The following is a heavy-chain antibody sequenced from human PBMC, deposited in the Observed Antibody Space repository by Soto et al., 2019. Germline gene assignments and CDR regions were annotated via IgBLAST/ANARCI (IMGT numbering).Heavy chain of an antibody. CDR3: AREETAWPLAYGLDV. D-gene: IGHD2-21*02. CDR2: ISTRSDI. CDR1: VFTCSGYS. J-gene: IGHJ6*02. Sequence: PWWSLRLSCSASVFTCSGYSMNWFRQAPGKGLEWVASISTRSDIYYADSVKGRFTISRDNAKNSVSLQMNSLRAEDTAVYYCAREETAWPLAYGLDVWGQGTTVTVSS. V-gene: IGHV3-21*01.